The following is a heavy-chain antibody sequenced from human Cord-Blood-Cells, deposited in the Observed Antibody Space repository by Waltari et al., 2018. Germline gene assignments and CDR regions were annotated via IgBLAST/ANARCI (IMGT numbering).Heavy chain of an antibody. CDR1: GFTFDDYA. Sequence: EVQLVESGGGLVQPGRSLRLSCAASGFTFDDYAMHWVRQAPGKGLEWVSGISWNSGSIGYVDSVKGRFTISRDNAKNSLYLQMNSLRAEDTALYYCAKDIGYYYDSSGYYNYWGQGTLVTVSS. CDR2: ISWNSGSI. V-gene: IGHV3-9*01. J-gene: IGHJ4*02. D-gene: IGHD3-22*01. CDR3: AKDIGYYYDSSGYYNY.